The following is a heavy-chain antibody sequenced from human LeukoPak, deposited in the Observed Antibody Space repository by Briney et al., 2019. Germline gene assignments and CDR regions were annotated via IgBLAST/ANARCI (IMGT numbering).Heavy chain of an antibody. Sequence: GASLQISCKGSGYSFTSYWIGWVRQLPGKGLEWMGIIYPGDSDTRYSPSFQGQVTISADKSISTAYLQWSSLKASDTAMYYCARQGYDILTGPTPVDYWGQGTLVTVSS. CDR3: ARQGYDILTGPTPVDY. CDR2: IYPGDSDT. D-gene: IGHD3-9*01. V-gene: IGHV5-51*01. CDR1: GYSFTSYW. J-gene: IGHJ4*02.